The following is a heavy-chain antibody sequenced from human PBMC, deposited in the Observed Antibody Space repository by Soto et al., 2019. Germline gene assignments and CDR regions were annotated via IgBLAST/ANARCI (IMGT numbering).Heavy chain of an antibody. V-gene: IGHV5-51*01. D-gene: IGHD3-3*01. CDR3: ATGRITIFGVGSYDAFDI. J-gene: IGHJ3*02. CDR2: IYPGDSDT. Sequence: GESLKISCKGSGYSFTSYWIGWVRQMPGKGLEWMGIIYPGDSDTRYSPSFQGQVTISADKSISTAYLQWSSLKASDTAMYYCATGRITIFGVGSYDAFDIWGQGTMVTVSS. CDR1: GYSFTSYW.